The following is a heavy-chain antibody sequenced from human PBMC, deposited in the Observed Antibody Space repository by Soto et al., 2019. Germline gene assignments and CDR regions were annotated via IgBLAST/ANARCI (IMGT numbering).Heavy chain of an antibody. D-gene: IGHD1-26*01. J-gene: IGHJ6*02. Sequence: ASVKGSCKATRFDFGSFGIRFLRQIRGRGLEWIGWIVVVSGSTNYARHLQGRVAISRDMSSSTAYLDLSDLKSDDTAVYFCSADHPHMAMGWPVWGQGTTVTVSS. CDR3: SADHPHMAMGWPV. CDR1: RFDFGSFG. V-gene: IGHV1-58*02. CDR2: IVVVSGST.